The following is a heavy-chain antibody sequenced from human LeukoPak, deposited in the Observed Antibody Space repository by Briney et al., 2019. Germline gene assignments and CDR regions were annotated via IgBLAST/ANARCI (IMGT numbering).Heavy chain of an antibody. Sequence: PAETLSLTCSVSGAPLRSHYWAWIRQSPRKRLEWVGHIYFSETTKYNPSLNSRATISADISKNHFSLTLRSVTAADTAVYYCVSVYEYDDHFTWDQGTQATVAS. CDR1: GAPLRSHY. J-gene: IGHJ4*02. V-gene: IGHV4-59*11. D-gene: IGHD3-16*01. CDR2: IYFSETT. CDR3: VSVYEYDDHFT.